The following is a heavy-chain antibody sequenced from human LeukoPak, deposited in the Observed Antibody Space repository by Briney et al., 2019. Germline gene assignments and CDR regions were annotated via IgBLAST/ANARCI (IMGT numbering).Heavy chain of an antibody. CDR3: AKDEELVVTAFDY. J-gene: IGHJ4*02. CDR2: ISGSGGST. CDR1: GFTFSTYA. V-gene: IGHV3-23*01. D-gene: IGHD4-23*01. Sequence: GGSLRLSCAASGFTFSTYAMSWVRQAPGKGLEWVSGISGSGGSTYYADSVKGRFTISGDNSKNTLYLQMNSLRAEDTAVYYCAKDEELVVTAFDYWGQGTLVTVSS.